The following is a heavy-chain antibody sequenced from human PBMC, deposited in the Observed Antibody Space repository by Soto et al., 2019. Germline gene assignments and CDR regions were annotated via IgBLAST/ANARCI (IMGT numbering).Heavy chain of an antibody. J-gene: IGHJ4*02. V-gene: IGHV1-69*12. Sequence: QVQLVQSGAEVRQPASSVKVSCKTSGGTFSSYAISWVRQAPGQGLEWMGGIVPIVDTSTYAQKLQGRVTITADESTSTVYMELSSLRSDDTAVYYCVRLVAIPGYPDNWGQGTLVTVSS. CDR1: GGTFSSYA. CDR3: VRLVAIPGYPDN. CDR2: IVPIVDTS. D-gene: IGHD6-25*01.